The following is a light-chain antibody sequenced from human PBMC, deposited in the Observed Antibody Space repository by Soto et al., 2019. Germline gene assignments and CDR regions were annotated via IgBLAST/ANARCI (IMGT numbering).Light chain of an antibody. CDR3: QQYESTPPT. CDR1: QSVLYSSNNKNY. J-gene: IGKJ2*01. Sequence: DIVMTQSPDSLAVSLGERATINCKSSQSVLYSSNNKNYLAWYQQRPGQPPKLLIYWASTRESGVPDRFSGSGSGTDFILTITSLQAEDVAVSYCQQYESTPPTFGQGTKLEIK. V-gene: IGKV4-1*01. CDR2: WAS.